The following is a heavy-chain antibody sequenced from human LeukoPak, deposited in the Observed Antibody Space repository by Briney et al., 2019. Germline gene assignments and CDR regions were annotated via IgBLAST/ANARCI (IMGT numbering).Heavy chain of an antibody. CDR1: GFTFSSYI. V-gene: IGHV3-23*01. CDR2: ISDSGGST. D-gene: IGHD3/OR15-3a*01. CDR3: AKVDRPVSLEY. Sequence: PGRSLRLPCAASGFTFSSYIMSWVRQAPGKGLEWVSAISDSGGSTYYADSVKGRFTISRDNSKNTLYLQMNSLRVEDTAVYYCAKVDRPVSLEYWGQGTLVTVSS. J-gene: IGHJ4*02.